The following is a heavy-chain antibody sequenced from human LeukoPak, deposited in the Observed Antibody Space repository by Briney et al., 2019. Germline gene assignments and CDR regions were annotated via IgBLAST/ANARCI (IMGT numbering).Heavy chain of an antibody. J-gene: IGHJ4*02. CDR3: ARAGAVAGLGLFDY. D-gene: IGHD6-13*01. CDR1: GGSISSYY. Sequence: SETLSLXCTVSGGSISSYYWSWIRQPAGKGLEWIGRIYTSGSTNYNPSLKSRVTMSVDTSKNQFSLKLSSVTAADTAVYYCARAGAVAGLGLFDYWGQGTLVTVSS. V-gene: IGHV4-4*07. CDR2: IYTSGST.